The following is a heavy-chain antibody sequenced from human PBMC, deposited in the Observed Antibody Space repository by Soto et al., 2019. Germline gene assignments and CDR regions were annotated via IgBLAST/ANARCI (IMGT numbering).Heavy chain of an antibody. J-gene: IGHJ4*02. CDR2: ISDDGTNK. D-gene: IGHD3-10*01. CDR1: GFTFSGYG. CDR3: AKRRSMAIDY. Sequence: QVQLVESGGGVVQPGRSLRLSCAASGFTFSGYGMHWVRQAPGKGLEWVAVISDDGTNKYYADPVKGRFTISRNNSKYTLYLRMNSLRADDTAVYYCAKRRSMAIDYWGQGTLVTVSS. V-gene: IGHV3-30*18.